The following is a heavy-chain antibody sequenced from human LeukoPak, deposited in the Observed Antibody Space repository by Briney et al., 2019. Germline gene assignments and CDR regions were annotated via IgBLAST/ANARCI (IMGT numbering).Heavy chain of an antibody. Sequence: PGGSLRLSCAPSGFTFSLYGMHWVRQAPGKGLEWVALISYDGNNKYYTDSVKGRFTISRDNFKNTLYLQMNSLRSEDTAVYYCAKGGTRSRDAYNLDYWGQGTLVTVSS. D-gene: IGHD5-24*01. CDR2: ISYDGNNK. V-gene: IGHV3-30*18. J-gene: IGHJ4*02. CDR1: GFTFSLYG. CDR3: AKGGTRSRDAYNLDY.